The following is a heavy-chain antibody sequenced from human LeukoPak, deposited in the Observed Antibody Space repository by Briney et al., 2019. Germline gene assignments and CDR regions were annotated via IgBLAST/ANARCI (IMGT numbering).Heavy chain of an antibody. Sequence: SQTLSLTCAISGDSVSSDSAAWNWIRQSPSRGLEWLGRTYYRSKWYNDYTVSVKSRITINPDTSKNQFSLQLNSVTPEDTAVYYCTRGLRQLASFDSWGQGTLVTVSS. V-gene: IGHV6-1*01. J-gene: IGHJ4*02. CDR2: TYYRSKWYN. CDR3: TRGLRQLASFDS. D-gene: IGHD6-13*01. CDR1: GDSVSSDSAA.